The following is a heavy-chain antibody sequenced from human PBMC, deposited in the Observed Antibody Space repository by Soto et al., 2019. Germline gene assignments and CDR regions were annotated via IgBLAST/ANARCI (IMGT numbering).Heavy chain of an antibody. CDR1: GFTFSSYG. Sequence: GGSLRLSCAASGFTFSSYGMHWVRQAPGKGLEWVAVISYDGSNKYYADSVKGRFTISRDNSKNTLYLQMNSLRAEDTAVYYCAKDSRIVRSGYDWEYYFDYWGQGTLVTVSS. D-gene: IGHD5-12*01. CDR2: ISYDGSNK. J-gene: IGHJ4*02. V-gene: IGHV3-30*18. CDR3: AKDSRIVRSGYDWEYYFDY.